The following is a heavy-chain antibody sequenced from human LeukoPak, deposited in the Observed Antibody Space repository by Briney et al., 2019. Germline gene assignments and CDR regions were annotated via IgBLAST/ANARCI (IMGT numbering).Heavy chain of an antibody. CDR2: IYYSGST. D-gene: IGHD6-13*01. CDR3: ARERSRAGHFDY. Sequence: SETLSLTCTVSGGSISSYYWSWIRQPPGKGLEWIGYIYYSGSTNYNPSLKSRVTISVDTSKNQFSLKLSSVTAADTAVYYCARERSRAGHFDYWGQGTLVTVSS. J-gene: IGHJ4*02. CDR1: GGSISSYY. V-gene: IGHV4-59*01.